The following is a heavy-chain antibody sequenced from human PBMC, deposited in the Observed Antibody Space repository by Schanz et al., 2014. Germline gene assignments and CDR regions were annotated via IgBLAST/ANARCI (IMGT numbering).Heavy chain of an antibody. D-gene: IGHD2-21*02. CDR2: ISWNSGNI. J-gene: IGHJ4*02. Sequence: EVQLVESGGGLVQPGRSLRLSCAASGFTFDDHAMHWVRQVPGKGLEWVSGISWNSGNIAYADSVKGRFTISRDNAKNSLYLQMNSLRPEDTALYYGAKVQTHTLYGGNSCFDYWGQGTLVTVSS. V-gene: IGHV3-9*01. CDR3: AKVQTHTLYGGNSCFDY. CDR1: GFTFDDHA.